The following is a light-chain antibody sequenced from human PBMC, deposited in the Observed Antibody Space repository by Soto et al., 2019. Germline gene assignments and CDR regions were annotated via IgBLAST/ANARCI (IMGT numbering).Light chain of an antibody. V-gene: IGKV1-5*03. Sequence: DIQMTQSPSTLSASLGDRVTITCRASQSIRPKFAWYQQKPGKAPRILIYKASTIATGVPARFSGSGSGTEFTLTISSLQPDDFATYYCQQYLSYSRTFGQGTKVDIK. CDR3: QQYLSYSRT. CDR1: QSIRPK. J-gene: IGKJ2*02. CDR2: KAS.